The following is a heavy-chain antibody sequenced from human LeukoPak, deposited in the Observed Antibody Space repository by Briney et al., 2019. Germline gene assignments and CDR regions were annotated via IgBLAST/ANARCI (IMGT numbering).Heavy chain of an antibody. D-gene: IGHD3-22*01. Sequence: ASVKVSCKASGYTFTSYGISWVRQAPGQGLEWMGWISAYNGSTNYAQKLQGRVTMTTDTSTSTAYMELRSLRSDDTAVYYCARDREYYYDSSGYYPSYNYYYYGMDVWGQGTTVTVSS. CDR2: ISAYNGST. V-gene: IGHV1-18*01. J-gene: IGHJ6*02. CDR3: ARDREYYYDSSGYYPSYNYYYYGMDV. CDR1: GYTFTSYG.